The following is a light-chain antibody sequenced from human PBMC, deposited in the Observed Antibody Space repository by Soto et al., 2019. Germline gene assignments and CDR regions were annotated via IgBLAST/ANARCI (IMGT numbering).Light chain of an antibody. CDR1: QSVSSSF. CDR3: QQYGSSPRT. V-gene: IGKV3-20*01. CDR2: GAS. Sequence: EIVLTQSPGTLSLSPGERATLSCRASQSVSSSFLAWYQQTPGQAPRLLIYGASSRATGIPDRFSGSGYGTDCTLTISRREPEDFAVYYCQQYGSSPRTFGQGTKVEIK. J-gene: IGKJ1*01.